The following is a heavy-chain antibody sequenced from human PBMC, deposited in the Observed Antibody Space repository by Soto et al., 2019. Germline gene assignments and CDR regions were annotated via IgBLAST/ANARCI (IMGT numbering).Heavy chain of an antibody. CDR3: ARRLHGWDSGSYYGY. J-gene: IGHJ4*02. CDR1: GFSLSTSGVG. V-gene: IGHV2-5*02. D-gene: IGHD1-26*01. Sequence: QITLNESGPTLVQPTQTLTLTCTFSGFSLSTSGVGVGWIRQPPGKALEWLALIYWDDDKRYSPSLKNRLTITKDTSKNQVVLTMANMDPVDTATYYCARRLHGWDSGSYYGYWGQGILVTVSS. CDR2: IYWDDDK.